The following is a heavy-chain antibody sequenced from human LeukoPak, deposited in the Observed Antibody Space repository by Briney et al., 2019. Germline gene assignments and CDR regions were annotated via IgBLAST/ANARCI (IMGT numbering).Heavy chain of an antibody. J-gene: IGHJ3*01. CDR2: ISTSSSTI. D-gene: IGHD5-18*01. CDR3: ARDSGYSYGRDAFDL. CDR1: GFTFSSYS. Sequence: PGGPLRLSCGASGFTFSSYSMNWVRQAPGKGLEWVSYISTSSSTIYYADSVKGRFTVSRDNAKNSLYLQMNSLRAEDTAVYYCARDSGYSYGRDAFDLWGQGTMVTVSS. V-gene: IGHV3-48*01.